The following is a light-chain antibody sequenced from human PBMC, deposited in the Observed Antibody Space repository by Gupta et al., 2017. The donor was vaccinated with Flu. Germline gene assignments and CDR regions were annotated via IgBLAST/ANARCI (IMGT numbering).Light chain of an antibody. V-gene: IGKV3-11*01. CDR2: DAS. CDR1: QSVSSY. CDR3: QQRSNWPLT. J-gene: IGKJ4*01. Sequence: PATLSLFPGERATLSCRASQSVSSYLARSQQKPGQTPRLLIYDASNGATGIPARFSGSGSGTDFTLTISSLEPEDFAVYFCQQRSNWPLTFGGGTKVEIK.